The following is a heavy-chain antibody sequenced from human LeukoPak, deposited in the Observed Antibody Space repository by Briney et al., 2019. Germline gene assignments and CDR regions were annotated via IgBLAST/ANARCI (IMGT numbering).Heavy chain of an antibody. V-gene: IGHV3-33*01. CDR2: IWYDGSNK. CDR1: GFTFSSYG. J-gene: IGHJ4*02. CDR3: ARDQYGSGYTVDY. D-gene: IGHD3-10*01. Sequence: PGGSLRLSCAASGFTFSSYGMHWVRQAPGKGLEWVAVIWYDGSNKYYADSVKGRFTISRDNAKNSLYLQMNSLRAEDTAVYYCARDQYGSGYTVDYWGQGTLVTVSS.